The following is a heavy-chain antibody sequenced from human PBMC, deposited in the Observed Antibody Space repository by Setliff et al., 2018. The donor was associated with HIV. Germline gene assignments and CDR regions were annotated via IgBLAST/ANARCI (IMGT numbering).Heavy chain of an antibody. J-gene: IGHJ6*02. V-gene: IGHV5-10-1*01. CDR3: ARQSYYYYNMDV. CDR1: GYSFASYW. CDR2: IDPTDSYI. D-gene: IGHD2-21*01. Sequence: PGESLKISCKGSGYSFASYWIRWVRQMPGKGLEWMGRIDPTDSYINDSPPYQGHVTISVDKPISTVYLQWSSLKASDTAIYYCARQSYYYYNMDVWGQGTTVTVSS.